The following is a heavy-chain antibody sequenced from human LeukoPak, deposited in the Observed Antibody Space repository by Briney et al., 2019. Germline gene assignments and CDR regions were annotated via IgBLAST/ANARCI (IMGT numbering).Heavy chain of an antibody. D-gene: IGHD2-2*02. CDR2: TYYRSKWYN. Sequence: SQTLSLTCAISGDSVSSNSAAWNWIRQSPSRGLEWLGRTYYRSKWYNDYAVSVKSRITINPDTSKNQFSLQLNSVTPEDTAVYYCAREDPYCSSTSCYIDYWGQGTLVTVSS. J-gene: IGHJ4*02. CDR3: AREDPYCSSTSCYIDY. V-gene: IGHV6-1*01. CDR1: GDSVSSNSAA.